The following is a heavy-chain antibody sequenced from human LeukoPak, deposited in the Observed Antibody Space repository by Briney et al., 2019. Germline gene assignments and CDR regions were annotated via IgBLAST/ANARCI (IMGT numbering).Heavy chain of an antibody. Sequence: GGSLRLSCAASGFTVSSNYMSWVRQAPGKGLEWVSVIYSGGSTYYADSVKGRFTISRDNSKNTLYLQMNSLRAEDTAVHYCARDSFWSGYYDRYYYYGMDVWGQGTTVTVSS. V-gene: IGHV3-66*01. CDR3: ARDSFWSGYYDRYYYYGMDV. CDR2: IYSGGST. CDR1: GFTVSSNY. D-gene: IGHD3-3*01. J-gene: IGHJ6*02.